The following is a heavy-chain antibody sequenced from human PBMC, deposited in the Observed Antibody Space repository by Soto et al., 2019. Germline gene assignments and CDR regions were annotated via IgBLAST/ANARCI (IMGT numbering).Heavy chain of an antibody. Sequence: SETLSLTCSVSGDSISNLDYFWAWIRQPPGQALEYIGYIYKSANTYFNPSLKSRVTISKDTSRNQFSLRLSSVTAADTAVYFCARAIVVTIGGMDVWGQGTTVTVSS. CDR2: IYKSANT. D-gene: IGHD5-12*01. CDR3: ARAIVVTIGGMDV. J-gene: IGHJ6*02. CDR1: GDSISNLDYF. V-gene: IGHV4-30-4*01.